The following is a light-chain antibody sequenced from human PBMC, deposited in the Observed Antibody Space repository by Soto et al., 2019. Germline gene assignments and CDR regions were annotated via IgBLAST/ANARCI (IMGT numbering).Light chain of an antibody. CDR1: SSNIGTGYD. V-gene: IGLV1-40*01. CDR2: GNN. J-gene: IGLJ3*02. Sequence: QSVLTQPPSVSGAPGQRVTISCTGSSSNIGTGYDVHWYQQFPGTAPKLVIYGNNNRPSGVPDRFSGSKSGTSASLAITGLQADDEADYYCSSYTTTFTWVFGGGTKLTVL. CDR3: SSYTTTFTWV.